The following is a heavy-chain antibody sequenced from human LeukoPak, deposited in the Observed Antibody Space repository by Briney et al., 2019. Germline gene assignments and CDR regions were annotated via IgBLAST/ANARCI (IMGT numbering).Heavy chain of an antibody. CDR1: GYSFTSYW. Sequence: GESLKISCKGSGYSFTSYWIGWVRQMPGKGLEWMGIIYPGDSDTRYSPSFQGQVTISADKSISTAYLQWSSLKASDTAMYYCARLSCSSTSCPSKFYDFWSGYYGPYFDYWGQGTLVTVSS. CDR3: ARLSCSSTSCPSKFYDFWSGYYGPYFDY. CDR2: IYPGDSDT. V-gene: IGHV5-51*01. J-gene: IGHJ4*02. D-gene: IGHD3-3*01.